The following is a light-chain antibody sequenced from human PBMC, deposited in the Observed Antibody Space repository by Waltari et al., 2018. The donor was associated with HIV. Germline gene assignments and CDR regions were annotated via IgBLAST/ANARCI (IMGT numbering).Light chain of an antibody. CDR2: KAS. CDR1: QSISSW. V-gene: IGKV1-5*03. CDR3: QQYNSYSRT. Sequence: DIQMTQSPSTLSDSVGDRFTITCRASQSISSWLAWYQQKPGKAPKLLIYKASSLESGVPSRFSGSGSGTEFTLTISSLQPDDFATYYCQQYNSYSRTFGQGTKVEIK. J-gene: IGKJ1*01.